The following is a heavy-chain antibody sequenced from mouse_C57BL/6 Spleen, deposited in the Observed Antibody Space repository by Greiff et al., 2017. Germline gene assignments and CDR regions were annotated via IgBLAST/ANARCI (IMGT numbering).Heavy chain of an antibody. V-gene: IGHV1-19*01. Sequence: EVQLQQSGPVLVKPGASVKMSCKASGYTFTDYYMNWVKQSHGKSLEWIGVINPYNGGTSYNQKFKGKATLTVDKSSSTAYMELNSLTSEDSAVYYCARGYYGSRDFDYWGQGTTLTVFS. CDR1: GYTFTDYY. CDR2: INPYNGGT. D-gene: IGHD1-1*01. CDR3: ARGYYGSRDFDY. J-gene: IGHJ2*01.